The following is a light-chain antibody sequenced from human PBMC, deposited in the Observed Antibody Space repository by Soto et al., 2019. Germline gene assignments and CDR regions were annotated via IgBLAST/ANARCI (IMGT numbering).Light chain of an antibody. CDR2: EAS. CDR3: QQYKTYSWT. J-gene: IGKJ1*01. CDR1: QSIQTG. V-gene: IGKV1-5*03. Sequence: DVQMTQSPFTVSASVGDTVTIACRASQSIQTGLAWFQQKPGKAPRLLISEASTLESGVPSRFSGVGSGTDFTLSIASLQPDDFATYYCQQYKTYSWTFGQGTKVEIK.